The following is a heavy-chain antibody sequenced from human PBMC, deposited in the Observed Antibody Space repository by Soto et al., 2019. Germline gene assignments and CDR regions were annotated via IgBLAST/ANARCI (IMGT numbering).Heavy chain of an antibody. CDR3: ARANDPSGNYIQYFDY. D-gene: IGHD3-22*01. CDR1: GDSVSSNSAA. CDR2: TYYRSRWYD. Sequence: PSQTLSLTCAISGDSVSSNSAAWNWIRQSPSRGLEWLGRTYYRSRWYDEYAEWVSGRIAVNPDTTKNQSSLQLNSVTPEDTAVYFCARANDPSGNYIQYFDYWGQGTLVTVSS. J-gene: IGHJ4*02. V-gene: IGHV6-1*01.